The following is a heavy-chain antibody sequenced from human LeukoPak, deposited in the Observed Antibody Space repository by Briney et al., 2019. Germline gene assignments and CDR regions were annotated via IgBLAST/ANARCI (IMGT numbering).Heavy chain of an antibody. J-gene: IGHJ4*02. V-gene: IGHV3-7*01. D-gene: IGHD3-3*01. Sequence: GSLRLSCAASGFTFSSYWMSWVRQAPGKGLEWVANIKQDGSEKYYVDSVKGRFTISRDNAKNSLYLQMNSLRAEDTAVYYCARVRYYDFRSGPYYFDYWGQGTLVTVSS. CDR1: GFTFSSYW. CDR3: ARVRYYDFRSGPYYFDY. CDR2: IKQDGSEK.